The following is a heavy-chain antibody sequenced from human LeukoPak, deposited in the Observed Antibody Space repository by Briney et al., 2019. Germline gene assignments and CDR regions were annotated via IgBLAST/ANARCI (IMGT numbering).Heavy chain of an antibody. Sequence: PGGSLRLSCAASGFTFSSYGMSWVRQAPGKGLEWVSGISGSGGRTYFADSVKGRFTISRDNAKNSLYLQMNSLRVEDTAVYYCARVAKYYYGSETYYFFEHWGQGTPVTASS. CDR3: ARVAKYYYGSETYYFFEH. J-gene: IGHJ4*02. V-gene: IGHV3-23*01. CDR2: ISGSGGRT. CDR1: GFTFSSYG. D-gene: IGHD3-10*01.